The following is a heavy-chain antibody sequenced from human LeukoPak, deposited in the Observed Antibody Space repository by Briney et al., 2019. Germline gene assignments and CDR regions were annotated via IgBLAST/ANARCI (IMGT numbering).Heavy chain of an antibody. D-gene: IGHD6-6*01. J-gene: IGHJ4*02. V-gene: IGHV3-74*01. CDR3: ARIPGASTSSSH. CDR2: INTDGSSA. Sequence: PGGSLRLSCAASGFAFRSYWMHWVRQAPGKGLVWVSRINTDGSSATYADSVKGRFTISRDNAKNTLYPQMNSLRAEDTAVYYCARIPGASTSSSHWGQGTLVTVSS. CDR1: GFAFRSYW.